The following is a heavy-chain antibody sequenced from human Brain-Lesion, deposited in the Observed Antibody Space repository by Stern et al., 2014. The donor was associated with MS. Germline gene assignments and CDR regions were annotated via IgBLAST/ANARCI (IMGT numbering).Heavy chain of an antibody. Sequence: QVQLVESGPGLVTPSGTLSLTCAVSGGSISSSNWRGWVRPSPGKGLGWIGGIYHSGGTQHRTSFERRVIISAGKSKQHVFPTLIYVTSADTAVYYCARELPDLNAFDIWGQGTMVTVSS. CDR1: GGSISSSNW. V-gene: IGHV4-4*02. J-gene: IGHJ3*02. CDR2: IYHSGGT. D-gene: IGHD1-14*01. CDR3: ARELPDLNAFDI.